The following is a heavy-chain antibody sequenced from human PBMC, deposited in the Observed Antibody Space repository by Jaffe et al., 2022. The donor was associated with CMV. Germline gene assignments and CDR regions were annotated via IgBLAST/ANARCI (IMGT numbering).Heavy chain of an antibody. V-gene: IGHV3-33*08. CDR3: ARDPGSWYCSSTSCSGYYYMDV. J-gene: IGHJ6*03. CDR2: IWYDGSNK. Sequence: QVQLVESGGGVVQPGRSLRLSCAASGFTFSSYGMHWVRQAPGKGLEWVAVIWYDGSNKYYADSVKGRFTISRDNSKNTLYLQMNSLRAEDTAVYYCARDPGSWYCSSTSCSGYYYMDVWGKGTTVTVSS. D-gene: IGHD2-2*01. CDR1: GFTFSSYG.